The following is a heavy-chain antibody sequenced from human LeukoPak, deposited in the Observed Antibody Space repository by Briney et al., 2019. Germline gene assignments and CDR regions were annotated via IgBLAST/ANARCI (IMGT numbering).Heavy chain of an antibody. Sequence: GGSLRLSCAASGFTFSSYAMSWVRQAPGKGLEWVSAISGSGGSTYYADSVKGRFTISRDNSKNTLYLQMNSLRAEDTAVYYCATKPAYDFWSGYYAYIDYWGQGTLVTVSS. J-gene: IGHJ4*02. D-gene: IGHD3-3*01. CDR3: ATKPAYDFWSGYYAYIDY. CDR2: ISGSGGST. CDR1: GFTFSSYA. V-gene: IGHV3-23*01.